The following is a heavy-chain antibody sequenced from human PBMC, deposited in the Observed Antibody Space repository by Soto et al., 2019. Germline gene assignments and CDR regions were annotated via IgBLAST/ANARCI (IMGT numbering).Heavy chain of an antibody. V-gene: IGHV4-59*08. J-gene: IGHJ5*02. Sequence: TSETLSLTYTVSGGSISSYYWSWIRQPPGKGLEWIGYIYYSGSTNYNPSLKSRVTISVDTSKNQFSLKLSSVTAADTAVYYCARHLGYDSSGYYRNWFDPWGQGTLVTSPQ. CDR3: ARHLGYDSSGYYRNWFDP. CDR2: IYYSGST. CDR1: GGSISSYY. D-gene: IGHD3-22*01.